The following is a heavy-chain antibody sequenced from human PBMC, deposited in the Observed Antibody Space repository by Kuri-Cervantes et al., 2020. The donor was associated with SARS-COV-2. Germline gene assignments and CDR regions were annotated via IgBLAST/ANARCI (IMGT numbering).Heavy chain of an antibody. V-gene: IGHV4-34*01. Sequence: GSLRLSCAVSGYSISSGYYWSWIRQPPGKGLEWIGEINHSGSTNYNPSLKSRVTMSVDTSKNQFSLKLSSVTAADTAVYYCARGMDGYNYRSFDYWGQGTLVTVSS. J-gene: IGHJ4*02. D-gene: IGHD5-24*01. CDR2: INHSGST. CDR3: ARGMDGYNYRSFDY. CDR1: GYSISSGYY.